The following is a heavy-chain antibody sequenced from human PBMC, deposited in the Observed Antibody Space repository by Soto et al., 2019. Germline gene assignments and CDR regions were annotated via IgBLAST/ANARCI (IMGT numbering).Heavy chain of an antibody. Sequence: GASVKVSCKASGFTFTDSYMHWVRQAPGQGLEWMGWINPNSGDTNEAQKFQGRVTMTRDTSISTVYMELRSLTSEDTAMYYCARDLVSGSDFWRAYNGGYFDYWGQGTLVTVSS. J-gene: IGHJ4*02. CDR1: GFTFTDSY. V-gene: IGHV1-2*02. CDR2: INPNSGDT. CDR3: ARDLVSGSDFWRAYNGGYFDY. D-gene: IGHD3-3*01.